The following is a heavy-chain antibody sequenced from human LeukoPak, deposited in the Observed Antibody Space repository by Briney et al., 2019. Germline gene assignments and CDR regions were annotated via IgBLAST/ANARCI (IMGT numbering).Heavy chain of an antibody. Sequence: GGSLRLSCTASGFIFSSYWMTWVRQAPGKGLEWVANIKQDGNEKYYVDSVKGRFTISRDNAQNSLYLQMNSLRADDTAVYYCARKLRYCTGASCYVDYWGQGTLVTVSS. D-gene: IGHD2-2*01. J-gene: IGHJ4*02. CDR2: IKQDGNEK. CDR1: GFIFSSYW. CDR3: ARKLRYCTGASCYVDY. V-gene: IGHV3-7*03.